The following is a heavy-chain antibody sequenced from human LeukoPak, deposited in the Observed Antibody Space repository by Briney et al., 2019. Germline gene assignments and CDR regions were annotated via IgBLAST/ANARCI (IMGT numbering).Heavy chain of an antibody. J-gene: IGHJ3*02. Sequence: GRSLRLSCAASGFTFDDYAMHWVRQAPGKGLEWVSGISWNSGSIGYADSVKGRFTISRDNAKNSQYLQMNSLRAEDTALYYCAKDFSYYYDSSGYSNAFDIWSQGTMVTVSS. V-gene: IGHV3-9*01. D-gene: IGHD3-22*01. CDR2: ISWNSGSI. CDR1: GFTFDDYA. CDR3: AKDFSYYYDSSGYSNAFDI.